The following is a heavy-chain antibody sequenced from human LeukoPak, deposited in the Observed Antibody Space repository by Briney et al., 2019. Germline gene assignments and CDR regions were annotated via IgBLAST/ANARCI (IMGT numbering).Heavy chain of an antibody. V-gene: IGHV1-18*04. D-gene: IGHD3-3*01. CDR3: AIVAYYDFWSGYYIGGYFDY. Sequence: GASVKVSCKASGYTFTGYYMHWVRQAPGQGLEWMGWISAYNGNTNYAQKLQGRVTMTTDTSTSTAYMELRSLRSDDTAVYYCAIVAYYDFWSGYYIGGYFDYWGQGTLVTVSS. CDR1: GYTFTGYY. J-gene: IGHJ4*02. CDR2: ISAYNGNT.